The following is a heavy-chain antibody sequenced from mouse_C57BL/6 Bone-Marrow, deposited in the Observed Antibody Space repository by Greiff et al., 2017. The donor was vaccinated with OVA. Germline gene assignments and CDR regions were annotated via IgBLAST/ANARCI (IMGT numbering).Heavy chain of an antibody. V-gene: IGHV5-4*01. CDR2: ISDGGSYT. D-gene: IGHD2-4*01. Sequence: VQLKESGGGLVKPGGSLKLSCAASGFTFSSYAMSWVRQTPEKRLEWVATISDGGSYTYYPDNVKGRFTISRDNAKNNLYLQMSHLKSEDTAIYYDYERYFDYWGQGTTLTVSS. J-gene: IGHJ2*01. CDR1: GFTFSSYA. CDR3: YERYFDY.